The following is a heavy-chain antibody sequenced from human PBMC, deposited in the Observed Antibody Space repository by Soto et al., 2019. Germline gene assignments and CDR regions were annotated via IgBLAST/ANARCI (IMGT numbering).Heavy chain of an antibody. CDR3: ANLPLYGSGFDC. D-gene: IGHD3-10*01. Sequence: EVQLVESGGGLVQPGGSLRLSCAASGFTFDDYAIHWVRHIPGKCLEWVSGISWNGAATGYADSVKGRFTISRDNAKNTLYLQMNSLRTEDTAMYYCANLPLYGSGFDCWGQGTLVTVSS. J-gene: IGHJ4*02. CDR2: ISWNGAAT. V-gene: IGHV3-9*01. CDR1: GFTFDDYA.